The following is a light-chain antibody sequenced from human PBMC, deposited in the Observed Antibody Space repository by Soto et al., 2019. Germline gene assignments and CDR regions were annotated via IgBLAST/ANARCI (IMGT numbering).Light chain of an antibody. J-gene: IGKJ5*01. CDR1: QSVSSK. CDR2: DTS. CDR3: QQYNSWPPIT. Sequence: EMVRTQSPATLSVSPGARATLSCRASQSVSSKLAWYQQKPGQAPRLLIYDTSTRATGIPARFSGSGSGTEFTLTISSLQSEDFAVYYCQQYNSWPPITFGQGTRLEIK. V-gene: IGKV3-15*01.